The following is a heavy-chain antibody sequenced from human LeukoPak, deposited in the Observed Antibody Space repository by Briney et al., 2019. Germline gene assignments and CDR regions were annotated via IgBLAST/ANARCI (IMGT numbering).Heavy chain of an antibody. J-gene: IGHJ3*02. V-gene: IGHV3-23*01. CDR3: AKDGVGGGYCSSTSCPDAFDI. CDR2: ISGSGGST. D-gene: IGHD2-2*01. CDR1: GFTFSSYA. Sequence: GGSLRLSCAASGFTFSSYAMSWVRQAPGKGLEWVSAISGSGGSTYYADSVKGRFTISRDNSKNTLYLQMNSLRAEDTAVYYCAKDGVGGGYCSSTSCPDAFDIWGQGTMVTVSS.